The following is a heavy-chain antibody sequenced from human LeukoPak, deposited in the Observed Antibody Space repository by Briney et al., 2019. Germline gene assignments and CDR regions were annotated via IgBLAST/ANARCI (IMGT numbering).Heavy chain of an antibody. CDR1: GGTFSSYS. CDR2: IIPVLGIL. J-gene: IGHJ4*02. V-gene: IGHV1-69*02. Sequence: SVKVSCKASGGTFSSYSTSWVRQAPGQGLEWVGRIIPVLGILNYAQKFQGRVTITADKSTSTAYMELSSLRSEDTAVYYCAVSRGYSSSYFDYWGQGTLVTVSS. CDR3: AVSRGYSSSYFDY. D-gene: IGHD6-6*01.